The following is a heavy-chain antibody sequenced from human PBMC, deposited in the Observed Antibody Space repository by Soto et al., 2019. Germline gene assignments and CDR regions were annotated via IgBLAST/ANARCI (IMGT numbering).Heavy chain of an antibody. Sequence: EVHLVESGGGLVQPGGSLRLSCAGSGFTFTNHWMHWVRQAPGKGLVWVSRISVDGRTTNYADSVKGRFTISRDNAKNTLYLQMNRLRSEDTAVYYCARDHANCGGDCYTNLFDPWGQGTLVTVSS. V-gene: IGHV3-74*01. CDR1: GFTFTNHW. CDR3: ARDHANCGGDCYTNLFDP. J-gene: IGHJ5*02. D-gene: IGHD2-21*02. CDR2: ISVDGRTT.